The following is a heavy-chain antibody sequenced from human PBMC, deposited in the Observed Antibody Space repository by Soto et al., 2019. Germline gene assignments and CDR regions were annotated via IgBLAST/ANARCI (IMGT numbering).Heavy chain of an antibody. D-gene: IGHD6-19*01. J-gene: IGHJ4*02. CDR3: ASVADY. CDR2: ISHDGRKT. CDR1: GFSLNTFY. Sequence: QVQLVESGGGVVQPGRSLRLSCAASGFSLNTFYMQWVRQAPGKGLEWVGIISHDGRKTHYAAAVQGRFTISRDMSRNTLYLEMNSLRPEVTAVYYCASVADYWGQGTLVTVSS. V-gene: IGHV3-30*04.